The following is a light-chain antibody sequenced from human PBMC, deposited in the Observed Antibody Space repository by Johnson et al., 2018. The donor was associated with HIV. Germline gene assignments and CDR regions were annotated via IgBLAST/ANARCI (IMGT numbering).Light chain of an antibody. J-gene: IGLJ1*01. V-gene: IGLV1-51*01. Sequence: QSVLTQPPSVSAAPGQKVTISCSGSGSNIGSNYVSWYQQLPGTAPKLLIYDSYKRTSGFPDRFSGSKSGTSATLGITGLQTGDEADYYCGTWDSSLSAYVFGTGTKVTVL. CDR1: GSNIGSNY. CDR2: DSY. CDR3: GTWDSSLSAYV.